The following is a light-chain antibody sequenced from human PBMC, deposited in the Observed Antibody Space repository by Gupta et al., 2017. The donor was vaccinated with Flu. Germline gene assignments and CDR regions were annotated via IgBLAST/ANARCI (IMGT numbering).Light chain of an antibody. CDR3: MQSLKTPGSS. CDR2: LGA. J-gene: IGKJ2*03. Sequence: DIVMTQSPFPLPVTPGEPDSISCRSSQSLLHSNGYNYLDWYLQKPGQAPQLLVYLGANRAAGVPYSLGGGGGGTDFTLKINTEEAEDVGVCFCMQSLKTPGSSFDKGTKVKIK. CDR1: QSLLHSNGYNY. V-gene: IGKV2-28*01.